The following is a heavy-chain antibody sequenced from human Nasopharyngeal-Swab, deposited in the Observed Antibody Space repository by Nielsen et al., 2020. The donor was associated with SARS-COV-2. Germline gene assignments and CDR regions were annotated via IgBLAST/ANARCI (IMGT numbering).Heavy chain of an antibody. J-gene: IGHJ4*02. CDR3: TTDFYFDY. Sequence: GESLKISCAASGFIFSASAIHWVRQTSGKGLEWVGRIGDKDHNYATTYGASVQGRFTISRDDSKNTAFLQMDSLKTEDTALYYCTTDFYFDYWGQGTLVTVSS. V-gene: IGHV3-73*01. CDR2: IGDKDHNYAT. CDR1: GFIFSASA.